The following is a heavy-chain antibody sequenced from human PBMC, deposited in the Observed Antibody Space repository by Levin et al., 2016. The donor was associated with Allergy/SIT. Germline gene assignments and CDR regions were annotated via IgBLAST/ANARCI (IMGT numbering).Heavy chain of an antibody. J-gene: IGHJ4*02. CDR3: VRWGESRSLEY. D-gene: IGHD1-26*01. Sequence: VRQMPGKGLEWMGIIYPGDSDTRYSPSFQGQVTISADKSISTAYLHWNSLKASDTAIFYCVRWGESRSLEYWGQGTLVTVSS. CDR2: IYPGDSDT. V-gene: IGHV5-51*01.